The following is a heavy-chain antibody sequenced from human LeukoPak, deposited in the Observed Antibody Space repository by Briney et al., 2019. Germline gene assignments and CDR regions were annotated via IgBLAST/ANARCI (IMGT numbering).Heavy chain of an antibody. CDR3: AREANSDYGGNSGCFQH. CDR2: IYYSGST. D-gene: IGHD4-23*01. Sequence: PSETLSLTCTVSGGSISSYYWSWIRQPPGKGLEWIGYIYYSGSTNYNPSLKSRVTISVDTSKNQFSLKLSSVTAADTAVYYCAREANSDYGGNSGCFQHWGQGTLVTVSS. CDR1: GGSISSYY. V-gene: IGHV4-59*01. J-gene: IGHJ1*01.